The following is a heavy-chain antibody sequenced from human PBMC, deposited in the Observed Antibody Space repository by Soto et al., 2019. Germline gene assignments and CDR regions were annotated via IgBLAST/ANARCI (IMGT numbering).Heavy chain of an antibody. V-gene: IGHV3-23*01. Sequence: EVQLLEGGGDSVQPGGSLGLSCTASGYTFSNYAMSWVRQAPGKGLEWVSGISPSGYSTYYADSVKGRFTISRDNSKNTLYLQMNSLRVEDTAIYYRAKPVSGYYYVFASWGQGTLVTVSS. J-gene: IGHJ4*02. CDR1: GYTFSNYA. CDR2: ISPSGYST. CDR3: AKPVSGYYYVFAS. D-gene: IGHD3-22*01.